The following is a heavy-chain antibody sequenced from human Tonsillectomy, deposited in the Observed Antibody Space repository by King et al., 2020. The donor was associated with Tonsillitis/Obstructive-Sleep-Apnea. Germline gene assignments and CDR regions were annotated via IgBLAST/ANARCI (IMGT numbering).Heavy chain of an antibody. CDR3: ARSKSGSYLSLDY. D-gene: IGHD1-26*01. Sequence: VQLQESGPGLVKPSETLSLTCTVSGGSISGYYWSWIRQPPGKGLEWIGYIYYSGSTNYNPSLKSRVTISADTSKNQFSLKLSSVTAADTAVYYCARSKSGSYLSLDYWGQGTLVTVSS. V-gene: IGHV4-59*08. CDR1: GGSISGYY. J-gene: IGHJ4*02. CDR2: IYYSGST.